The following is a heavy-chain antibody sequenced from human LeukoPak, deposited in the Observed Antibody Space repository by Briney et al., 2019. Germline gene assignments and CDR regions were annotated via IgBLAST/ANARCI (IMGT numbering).Heavy chain of an antibody. Sequence: GGSLRLSCAASGFTFSSYSMNWVRQAPGKGLEWVSSISSGSSYIYYADSVKGRFTISRDNAKNSLYLQMNSLRAEDTAVYYCASPGPMTDFDYWGQGTLVTVSS. J-gene: IGHJ4*02. CDR1: GFTFSSYS. CDR3: ASPGPMTDFDY. CDR2: ISSGSSYI. V-gene: IGHV3-21*01. D-gene: IGHD3-10*01.